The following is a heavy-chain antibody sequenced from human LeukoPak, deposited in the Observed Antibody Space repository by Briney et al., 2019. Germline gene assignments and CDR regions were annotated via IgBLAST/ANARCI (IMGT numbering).Heavy chain of an antibody. V-gene: IGHV3-7*03. CDR2: IKEDGSEE. CDR3: AKNSGWFRFDY. J-gene: IGHJ4*02. CDR1: GFTFSGSW. Sequence: GGSLRLSCAASGFTFSGSWMDWVRQAPGKGLEWVANIKEDGSEEYYVDSVKGRFTISRDNAKNSLYLQMNNLRAEDTAVYYCAKNSGWFRFDYWGQGTLVTVSS. D-gene: IGHD6-13*01.